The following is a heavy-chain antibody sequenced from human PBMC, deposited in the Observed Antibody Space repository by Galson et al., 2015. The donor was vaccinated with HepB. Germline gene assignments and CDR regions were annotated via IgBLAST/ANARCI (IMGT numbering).Heavy chain of an antibody. Sequence: SLRLSCAASGFTFSSYAMHWVRQAPGKGLEWVAVISYDGSNKYYADSVKGRFTISRDNSKNTLYLQMNSLRAEDTAVYYCARDSRYYGSGDPPEYYFDYWGQGTLVTVSS. CDR2: ISYDGSNK. V-gene: IGHV3-30*04. CDR3: ARDSRYYGSGDPPEYYFDY. CDR1: GFTFSSYA. D-gene: IGHD3-10*01. J-gene: IGHJ4*02.